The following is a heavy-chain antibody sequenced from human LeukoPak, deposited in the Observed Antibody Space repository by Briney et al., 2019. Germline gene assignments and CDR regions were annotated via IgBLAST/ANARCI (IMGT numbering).Heavy chain of an antibody. Sequence: PSETLSLTCTVSGGSISSSSYYWGWIRQPPGKGLEWIGSIYYSGSTYYNPSLKSRVTISVDTSKNQFSLKLSSVTAADTAVYYCARHNNQLTGGFDYWGRGTLVTVSS. J-gene: IGHJ4*02. V-gene: IGHV4-39*01. CDR2: IYYSGST. CDR1: GGSISSSSYY. CDR3: ARHNNQLTGGFDY. D-gene: IGHD1/OR15-1a*01.